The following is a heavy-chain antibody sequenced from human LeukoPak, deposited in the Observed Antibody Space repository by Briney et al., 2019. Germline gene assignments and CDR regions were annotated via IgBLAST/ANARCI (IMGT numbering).Heavy chain of an antibody. D-gene: IGHD6-6*01. V-gene: IGHV4-59*08. J-gene: IGHJ4*02. CDR3: ARQKQLGGFDY. CDR1: GGSISSYY. CDR2: IYYSGST. Sequence: TPSETLSLTCTVSGGSISSYYWSWIRQPPGKGLEWIGYIYYSGSTNYNPSLKSRVTISVDTSKNQFSLKLTSVTAADTAVYYCARQKQLGGFDYWGQGTLVTVSS.